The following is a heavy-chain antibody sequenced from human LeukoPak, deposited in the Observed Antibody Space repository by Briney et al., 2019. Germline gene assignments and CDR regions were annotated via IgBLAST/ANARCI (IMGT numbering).Heavy chain of an antibody. J-gene: IGHJ4*02. CDR1: GFTFGNYG. Sequence: GGSLRLSCAASGFTFGNYGVSWVRQAPGKGLERVSGINWNGGSTGYADSVEGRFTISRDNAKNSQYLQMNSLSVEDTALYYCARAQTYGDSRLLLDYWGQGTLVTVSS. CDR3: ARAQTYGDSRLLLDY. CDR2: INWNGGST. D-gene: IGHD4-17*01. V-gene: IGHV3-20*04.